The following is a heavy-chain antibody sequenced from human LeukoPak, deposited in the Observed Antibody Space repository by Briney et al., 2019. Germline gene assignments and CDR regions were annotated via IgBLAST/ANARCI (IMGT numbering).Heavy chain of an antibody. V-gene: IGHV3-74*01. CDR3: ARGSYFAMDV. CDR2: IHTDGSTT. J-gene: IGHJ6*02. Sequence: GGSLRLSCATSGFTFKSHFMHWVRHAPGRGLVWVSGIHTDGSTTFYADSVKGRFTISRDNARNTLYLQMNSLRAEDTAVYYCARGSYFAMDVWGQGTTVTVSS. CDR1: GFTFKSHF.